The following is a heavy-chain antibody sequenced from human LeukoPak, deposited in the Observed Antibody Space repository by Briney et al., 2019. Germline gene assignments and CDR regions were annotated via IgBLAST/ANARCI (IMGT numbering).Heavy chain of an antibody. CDR2: IWYDGSNK. V-gene: IGHV3-33*01. CDR3: ARSSGSYERGAFDI. CDR1: GFSFSNYG. D-gene: IGHD1-26*01. Sequence: GGSLRLSCAASGFSFSNYGMHWVRQAPGKGLEWVAVIWYDGSNKYYADSVKGRFTISRDNSRNTLYLQMSSRSAEGTAVYYCARSSGSYERGAFDIWGQGTMVTVSS. J-gene: IGHJ3*02.